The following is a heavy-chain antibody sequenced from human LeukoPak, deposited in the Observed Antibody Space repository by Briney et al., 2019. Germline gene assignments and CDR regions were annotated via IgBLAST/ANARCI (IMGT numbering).Heavy chain of an antibody. CDR3: ARRSGGGTFYFGY. CDR2: ISSDGAGT. J-gene: IGHJ4*02. CDR1: GFPFSSYS. Sequence: GGSLRLSCAASGFPFSSYSMNWVRQAPGRGLDWVSSISSDGAGTFYADSVKGRFSISRDSSGNTVYLQMNSLRAEDTALYYCARRSGGGTFYFGYWGQGSLVTVSS. D-gene: IGHD1-1*01. V-gene: IGHV3-23*01.